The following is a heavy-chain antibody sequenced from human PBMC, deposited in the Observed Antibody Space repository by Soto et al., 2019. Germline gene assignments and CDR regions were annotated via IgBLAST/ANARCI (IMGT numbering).Heavy chain of an antibody. D-gene: IGHD3-10*01. CDR1: GLSFNGKS. V-gene: IGHV1-2*04. J-gene: IGHJ4*02. Sequence: VPVKVCWEACGLSFNGKSMQWVQQAPGQRLEWMGWINPNNGGTNYAQRFRGWVTMTRDTSVSTAYMDLNRLNSDDTADYYCVIQRSGFVYWGQGTLVTVSS. CDR2: INPNNGGT. CDR3: VIQRSGFVY.